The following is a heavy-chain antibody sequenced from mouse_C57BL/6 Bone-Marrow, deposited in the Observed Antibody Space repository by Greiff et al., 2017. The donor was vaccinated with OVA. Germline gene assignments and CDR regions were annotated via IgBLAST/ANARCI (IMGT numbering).Heavy chain of an antibody. Sequence: VQLQQSGPELVKPGASVKMSCKASGYTFTDYNMHWVKQSHGKSLEWIGYINPNDGGTSYNQKFKGKATLTVNKSSSTAYMELRSLTSEDSAVYYCARGGLLPYYYAMDYWGQGTSVTVSS. CDR1: GYTFTDYN. V-gene: IGHV1-22*01. D-gene: IGHD2-3*01. J-gene: IGHJ4*01. CDR3: ARGGLLPYYYAMDY. CDR2: INPNDGGT.